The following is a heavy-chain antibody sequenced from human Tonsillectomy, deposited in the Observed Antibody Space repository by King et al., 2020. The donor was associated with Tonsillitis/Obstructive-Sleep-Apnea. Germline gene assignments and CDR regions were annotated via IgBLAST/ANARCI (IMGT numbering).Heavy chain of an antibody. D-gene: IGHD2-15*01. V-gene: IGHV4-61*01. Sequence: VPLQESGPGLVKPSETLSLTCTVSGGSVSSGSYYWSWIRQPPGKGLEWIGYIYYSGSTNYNPSLKSRVTISVDPSKNQFSLKLSSVTAADTAVYYCASRGSATSYTDYWGQGTLVTVSS. CDR1: GGSVSSGSYY. J-gene: IGHJ4*02. CDR3: ASRGSATSYTDY. CDR2: IYYSGST.